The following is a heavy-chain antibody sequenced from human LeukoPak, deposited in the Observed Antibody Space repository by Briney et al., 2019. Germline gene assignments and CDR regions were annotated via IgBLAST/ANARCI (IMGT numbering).Heavy chain of an antibody. CDR2: IYSGGST. Sequence: GGSLRLSCAASGFSVSSNYISWVRPAPGRGLEWVSVIYSGGSTKYADSVKARFTISRDNSKHTVYLQMNSLRAEDTAVYYCARATLDNWGQGTLVTVSS. V-gene: IGHV3-53*01. J-gene: IGHJ4*02. CDR3: ARATLDN. CDR1: GFSVSSNY.